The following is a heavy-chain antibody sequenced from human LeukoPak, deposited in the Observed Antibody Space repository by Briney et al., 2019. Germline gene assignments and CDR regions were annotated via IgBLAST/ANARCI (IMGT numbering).Heavy chain of an antibody. D-gene: IGHD3-22*01. V-gene: IGHV3-23*01. CDR2: ISDSKRGVTT. J-gene: IGHJ4*02. Sequence: GGPLRLFCAASGFIFSDYAMSWLRQAPGKGLEGVSEISDSKRGVTTYYAHSVKGRFTISRDTSKNTLSLQMSSLRVEDTAVYYCAKVPNYYDTTTYYGWGQGTLVAVSS. CDR1: GFIFSDYA. CDR3: AKVPNYYDTTTYYG.